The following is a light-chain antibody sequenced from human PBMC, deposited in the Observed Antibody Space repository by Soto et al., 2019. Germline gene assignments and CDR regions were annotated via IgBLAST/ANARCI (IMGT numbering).Light chain of an antibody. V-gene: IGLV2-14*01. J-gene: IGLJ1*01. CDR1: TSDVGAYNY. CDR2: GVS. CDR3: SSKTSSRSPFV. Sequence: QSVLTQPASVSGSPGQSITISCTGSTSDVGAYNYVSWYKHHPGQAPQLMIYGVSNRPSGVSNRFSGSKSGTTASLTISGLQADDEGDYYCSSKTSSRSPFVFGTGTKLTVL.